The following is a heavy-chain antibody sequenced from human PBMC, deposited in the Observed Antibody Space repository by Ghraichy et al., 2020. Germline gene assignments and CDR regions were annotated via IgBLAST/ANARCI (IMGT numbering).Heavy chain of an antibody. CDR2: IGRSGAET. CDR1: GFTFSSFA. J-gene: IGHJ4*02. Sequence: GGSLRLSCVASGFTFSSFAMHWVRRAPGKGLEWVSTIGRSGAETNYAVSVKGRFTVSRDNSKNTLSLQMNNLRGGDTAIYYCAKTKDFYARSYYFDHWGQGTHVNVSS. D-gene: IGHD2/OR15-2a*01. CDR3: AKTKDFYARSYYFDH. V-gene: IGHV3-23*01.